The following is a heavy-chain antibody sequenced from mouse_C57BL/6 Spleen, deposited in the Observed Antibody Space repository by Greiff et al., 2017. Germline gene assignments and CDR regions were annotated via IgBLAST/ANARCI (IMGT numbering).Heavy chain of an antibody. J-gene: IGHJ4*01. Sequence: QVQLKESGPELVKPGASVKISCKASGYAFSSSWMNWVKQRPGKGLEWIGRIYPGDGDTNYNGKFKGKATLTADKSSSTAYMQLSSLTSEDSAVYFCASGGSSLFYYAMDYWGQGTSVTVSS. V-gene: IGHV1-82*01. D-gene: IGHD1-1*01. CDR2: IYPGDGDT. CDR3: ASGGSSLFYYAMDY. CDR1: GYAFSSSW.